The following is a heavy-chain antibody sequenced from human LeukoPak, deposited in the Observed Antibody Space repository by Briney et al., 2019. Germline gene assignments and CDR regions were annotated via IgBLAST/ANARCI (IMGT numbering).Heavy chain of an antibody. CDR2: IRSKAYGGTT. D-gene: IGHD2-2*02. Sequence: GGSLRLSCTASGFTFGDYAMSWVRQAPGKGLEWVGFIRSKAYGGTTEYAASVKGRFTISRDDSKSIAYLQMNSLKTEDTAVNYCTLSIVVVPAAIFDYWGQGTLVNVSS. CDR3: TLSIVVVPAAIFDY. J-gene: IGHJ4*02. CDR1: GFTFGDYA. V-gene: IGHV3-49*04.